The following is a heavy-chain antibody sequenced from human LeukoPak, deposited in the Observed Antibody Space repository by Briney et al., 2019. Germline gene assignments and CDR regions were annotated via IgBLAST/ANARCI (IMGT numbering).Heavy chain of an antibody. Sequence: GRSLRLSCAASGFTFDNYAMHWVRQAPGKGLEWVSGIAWNSGNTGFADSVKGRFTISRDNAENSLYLQMISLTPEDTAFYFCAKDMNSYGSGSSYNPWGPFDSWGQGTLVTVSS. CDR2: IAWNSGNT. J-gene: IGHJ4*02. CDR1: GFTFDNYA. CDR3: AKDMNSYGSGSSYNPWGPFDS. D-gene: IGHD3-10*01. V-gene: IGHV3-9*01.